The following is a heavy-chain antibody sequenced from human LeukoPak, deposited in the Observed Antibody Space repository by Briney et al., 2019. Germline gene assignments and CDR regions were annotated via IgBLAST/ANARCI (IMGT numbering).Heavy chain of an antibody. J-gene: IGHJ4*02. Sequence: SGPTLVKPRQTLTLTCTFSGFSRSTSGVGVGWIRQPPGKALECLAPIYWDDDKRYSPSLKSRLTITKDTSKNQVVLTMTNMDPVDTATYYCAHSRARREVWPYTLDYWGQGTLVTVSS. V-gene: IGHV2-5*02. CDR1: GFSRSTSGVG. D-gene: IGHD3-16*01. CDR2: IYWDDDK. CDR3: AHSRARREVWPYTLDY.